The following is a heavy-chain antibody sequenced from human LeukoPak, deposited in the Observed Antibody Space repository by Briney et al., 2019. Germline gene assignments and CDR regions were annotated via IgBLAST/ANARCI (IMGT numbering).Heavy chain of an antibody. Sequence: SETLSLTCAVHGGSFSGYYRSWIRQPPGKGLEWIGEINHSGSTNYNPSLKSRVTISVDSSKNQFSLKLSSVTAADTAVYYCARVYRHTPIAAAGSRFDYWGQGTLFTVSS. CDR1: GGSFSGYY. CDR2: INHSGST. D-gene: IGHD6-13*01. V-gene: IGHV4-34*01. CDR3: ARVYRHTPIAAAGSRFDY. J-gene: IGHJ4*02.